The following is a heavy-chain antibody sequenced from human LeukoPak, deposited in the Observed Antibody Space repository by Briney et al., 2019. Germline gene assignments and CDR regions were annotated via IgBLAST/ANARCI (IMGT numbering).Heavy chain of an antibody. Sequence: PSETLSLTCTVSGGSISSGGYYWSWIRQHPGKGLEWIGYIYYSGSTYYNPSLKSRVTISVDTSKNQFSLKLSSVTAADTAVYYCARFGGYGTDDAFDIWAKGQWSPSLQ. CDR1: GGSISSGGYY. CDR2: IYYSGST. V-gene: IGHV4-31*03. J-gene: IGHJ3*02. CDR3: ARFGGYGTDDAFDI. D-gene: IGHD5-12*01.